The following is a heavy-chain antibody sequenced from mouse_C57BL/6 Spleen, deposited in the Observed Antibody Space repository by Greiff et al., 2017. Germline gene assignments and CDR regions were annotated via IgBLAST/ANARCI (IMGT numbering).Heavy chain of an antibody. D-gene: IGHD4-1*01. CDR3: AREPGAFAY. V-gene: IGHV5-6*01. CDR1: GFTFSSYG. Sequence: EVQLVESGGDLVKPGGSLKLSCAASGFTFSSYGMSWVRQTPDKRLEWVATISSGGSYTYYPDSVKGRFTISRDNAKNTLYLQMSSLKSEDTAMYYCAREPGAFAYWGQGTLVTVSA. J-gene: IGHJ3*01. CDR2: ISSGGSYT.